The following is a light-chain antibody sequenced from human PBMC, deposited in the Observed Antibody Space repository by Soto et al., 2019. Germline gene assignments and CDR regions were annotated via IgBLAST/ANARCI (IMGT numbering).Light chain of an antibody. V-gene: IGKV1-5*03. J-gene: IGKJ1*01. CDR3: QHYYGYSWT. Sequence: DIQRTKYPSTLSASVGDRVTITFRASQSIGSWLAWFQQKPGKAPKVLIYKASNLESGVPSRFSGSGSGTEFTLTISSLQSDDFATYYCQHYYGYSWTFGQGTNVDIK. CDR2: KAS. CDR1: QSIGSW.